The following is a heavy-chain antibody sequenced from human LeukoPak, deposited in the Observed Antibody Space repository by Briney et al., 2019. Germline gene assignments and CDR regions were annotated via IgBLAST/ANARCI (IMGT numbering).Heavy chain of an antibody. CDR3: AKDVRVGGGGMDV. V-gene: IGHV3-23*01. D-gene: IGHD1-26*01. Sequence: GRSLRLSCAASGFTFSRYGMHWVRQAPGKGLEWVSLISSSGDNAYYADSVRGRFTISRDKSKNTVSLQMNSLRGEDTAVYYCAKDVRVGGGGMDVWGQGTPVTVSS. CDR2: ISSSGDNA. J-gene: IGHJ6*02. CDR1: GFTFSRYG.